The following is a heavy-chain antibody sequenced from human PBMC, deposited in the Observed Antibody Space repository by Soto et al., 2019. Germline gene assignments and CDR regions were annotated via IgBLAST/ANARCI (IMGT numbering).Heavy chain of an antibody. CDR3: AGYPVPEY. V-gene: IGHV3-74*01. CDR2: IKSDGST. Sequence: GRPLRHSCAASGSTSRRYWLHRARQAPGKGRVWVSLIKSDGSTNYADSVKGRFTISRDNAKNTLYLQMNSLRVEDTAVYCCAGYPVPEYLGQGT. CDR1: GSTSRRYW. J-gene: IGHJ4*02.